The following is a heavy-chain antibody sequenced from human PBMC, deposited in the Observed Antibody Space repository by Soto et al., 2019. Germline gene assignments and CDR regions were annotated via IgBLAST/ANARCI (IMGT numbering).Heavy chain of an antibody. CDR1: GGTLTSYT. Sequence: QVQLVQSGPEVKKPGASVKVSCTASGGTLTSYTINWVRQVPGQGLEWMGRIIPLVQMANYAQKFQGRITIPANTSTSAPYMERRSQRSEDTAVYYCARGDTSFDIWGRGTLITVSS. CDR3: ARGDTSFDI. J-gene: IGHJ2*01. V-gene: IGHV1-69*02. CDR2: IIPLVQMA. D-gene: IGHD3-10*01.